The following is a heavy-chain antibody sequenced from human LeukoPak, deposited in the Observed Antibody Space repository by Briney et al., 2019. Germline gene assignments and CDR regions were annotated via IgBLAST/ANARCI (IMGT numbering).Heavy chain of an antibody. Sequence: SETLSLTCTVSGGSISSYYWSWIRQPPGKGLEWIGYIYYSGSTNYNPSLNSRVTISVDTSKNQFSLKLSSVTAADTALYYCATLRGASTAVFDSWGQGTLVTVSS. J-gene: IGHJ4*02. CDR2: IYYSGST. CDR3: ATLRGASTAVFDS. V-gene: IGHV4-59*08. CDR1: GGSISSYY. D-gene: IGHD2-21*02.